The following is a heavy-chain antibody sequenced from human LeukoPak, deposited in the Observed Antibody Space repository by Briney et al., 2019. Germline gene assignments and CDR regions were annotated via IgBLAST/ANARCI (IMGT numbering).Heavy chain of an antibody. CDR2: INHSGST. CDR1: GGSFSGYY. Sequence: SETLSFTCAVYGGSFSGYYWSWIRQPPGKGLEWIGEINHSGSTNYNPSLKSRVTISVDTSKNQFSLKLSSVTAADTAVYYCARRGYSYGRWGQGALVTVSS. CDR3: ARRGYSYGR. D-gene: IGHD5-18*01. V-gene: IGHV4-34*01. J-gene: IGHJ4*02.